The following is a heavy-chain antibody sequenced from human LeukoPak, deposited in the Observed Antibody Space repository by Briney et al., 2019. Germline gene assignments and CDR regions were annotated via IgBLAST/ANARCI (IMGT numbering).Heavy chain of an antibody. D-gene: IGHD3-22*01. Sequence: SETLSLTCTVSGGSISRYYWSWIRQPPGKGLEWIGYIYYSGSTNYNPSLKSRVTISVDTSKNQFSLKLSSVTAADTAVYYCARDRTYYYDSSGYGFDYWGQGTLVTVSS. V-gene: IGHV4-59*01. CDR1: GGSISRYY. CDR2: IYYSGST. J-gene: IGHJ4*02. CDR3: ARDRTYYYDSSGYGFDY.